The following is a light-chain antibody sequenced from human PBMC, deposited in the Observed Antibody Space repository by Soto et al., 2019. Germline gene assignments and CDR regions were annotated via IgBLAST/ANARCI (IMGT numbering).Light chain of an antibody. CDR3: QQYNNWWT. CDR1: QSVRSS. Sequence: EIVMTQSPGTLSVSPGERATLFCRASQSVRSSLAWYQQKPGQAPRLFIYDASTRATGISARFSGSGSGTEFTLTISSLQSEDFGVYYCQQYNNWWTFGQGTKVDIK. J-gene: IGKJ1*01. CDR2: DAS. V-gene: IGKV3-15*01.